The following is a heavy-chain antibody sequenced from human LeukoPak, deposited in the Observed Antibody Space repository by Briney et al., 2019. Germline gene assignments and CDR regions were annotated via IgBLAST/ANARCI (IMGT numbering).Heavy chain of an antibody. CDR2: INPNSGGT. CDR3: VRGGLRLGLDAFDI. D-gene: IGHD3-16*01. J-gene: IGHJ3*02. Sequence: GASVKVSCKASGYTFTGYYMHWVRQAPGQGLEWMGWINPNSGGTKYAQKFQGRVTMTRDTSISTAYMELSRMTSDDTAVYYCVRGGLRLGLDAFDIWGQGTTVTVSS. V-gene: IGHV1-2*02. CDR1: GYTFTGYY.